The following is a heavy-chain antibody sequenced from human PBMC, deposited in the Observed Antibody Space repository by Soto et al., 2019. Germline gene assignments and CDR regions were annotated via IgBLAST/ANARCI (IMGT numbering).Heavy chain of an antibody. Sequence: PSETLSLTCAVSGGSISSGGYSWSWIRQPPGKGLEWIGYIYHSGSTYYNPSLKSRVTISVDTSKNQFSLKLSSVTAADTAVYYCARGGSRQIDYWGQGTLVTVSS. D-gene: IGHD3-10*01. J-gene: IGHJ4*02. CDR3: ARGGSRQIDY. CDR1: GGSISSGGYS. V-gene: IGHV4-30-2*01. CDR2: IYHSGST.